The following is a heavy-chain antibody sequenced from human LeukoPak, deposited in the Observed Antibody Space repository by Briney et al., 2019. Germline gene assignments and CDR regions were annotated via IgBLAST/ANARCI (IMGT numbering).Heavy chain of an antibody. CDR1: GFTFSDYY. CDR3: ASIAVAVRARDY. Sequence: GGSLRLSCAASGFTFSDYYMSWIRQAPGKGLEGVSYISSSSTTIYYADSVKGRFTISRDNAKNSLYLQMNSLRAEDTAVYYCASIAVAVRARDYWGQGTLVTVSS. V-gene: IGHV3-11*01. J-gene: IGHJ4*02. CDR2: ISSSSTTI. D-gene: IGHD6-19*01.